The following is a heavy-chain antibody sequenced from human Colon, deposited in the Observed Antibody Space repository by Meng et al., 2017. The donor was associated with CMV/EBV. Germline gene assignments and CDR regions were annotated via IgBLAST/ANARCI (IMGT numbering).Heavy chain of an antibody. V-gene: IGHV4-61*01. CDR1: GGSVSSGSYY. D-gene: IGHD2-2*01. J-gene: IGHJ6*02. CDR2: IYYSGST. Sequence: SETLSLTCTVSGGSVSSGSYYWSWIRQPPGKGLEWIGYIYYSGSTNYNPSLKSRVTISVDTSKNQFSLKLSSVTAADTAVYYCARHRTSYYYYGMDVWGQGTT. CDR3: ARHRTSYYYYGMDV.